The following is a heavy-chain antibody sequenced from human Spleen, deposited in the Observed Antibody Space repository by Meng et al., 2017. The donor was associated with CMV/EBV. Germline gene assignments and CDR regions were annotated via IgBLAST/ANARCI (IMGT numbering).Heavy chain of an antibody. D-gene: IGHD6-13*01. V-gene: IGHV3-30*02. J-gene: IGHJ5*02. CDR2: IGYDGGNK. CDR3: AKGQQLADP. Sequence: LRLSCAASGFIFNNYGMHWVRQATGKGLEWVAFIGYDGGNKNYGDSVKGRLTISRDNSKNTLYLEMNSLRTDDTAVYYCAKGQQLADPWGQGTLVTVSS. CDR1: GFIFNNYG.